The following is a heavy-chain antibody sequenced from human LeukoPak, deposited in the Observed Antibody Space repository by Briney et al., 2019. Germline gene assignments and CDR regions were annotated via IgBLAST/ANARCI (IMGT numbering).Heavy chain of an antibody. J-gene: IGHJ4*02. V-gene: IGHV1-69*01. CDR3: ARFRCTLSGSLGYYFDY. CDR2: IIPIFGTA. Sequence: GSSVKVSCKGSGGTFSSYAISWVRQAPGQGLEWMGGIIPIFGTANYAQKFQGRVTITADESTSTAYMELSSLRSEDTAVYYCARFRCTLSGSLGYYFDYWGQGTLVTVSS. D-gene: IGHD1-26*01. CDR1: GGTFSSYA.